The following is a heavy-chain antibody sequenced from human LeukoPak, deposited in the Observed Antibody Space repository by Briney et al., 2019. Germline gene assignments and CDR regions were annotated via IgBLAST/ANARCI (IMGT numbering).Heavy chain of an antibody. J-gene: IGHJ4*02. V-gene: IGHV4-4*02. CDR1: GGSISSSNW. CDR2: IYHSGST. D-gene: IGHD3-10*01. CDR3: ARVSGFGDPAVDY. Sequence: PSETLSLTCAVSGGSISSSNWWSWLRQHPGKGLEWIGEIYHSGSTNYNPSLKSRVTVSVDKSKNQFSLKLSSVTAADTAVYYCARVSGFGDPAVDYWGQGTLVTVSS.